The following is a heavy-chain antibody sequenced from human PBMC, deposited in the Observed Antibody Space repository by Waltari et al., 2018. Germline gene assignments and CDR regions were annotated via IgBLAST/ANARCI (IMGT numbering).Heavy chain of an antibody. J-gene: IGHJ4*02. D-gene: IGHD3-22*01. Sequence: QVQLQQWGGLLKPPETLSLSCAVYGGTFTAYFCGWIRQSPGGGLEWIGEVDHTGKVNYNPSLKSRFTISVDTSKNQFSLKTSSLIAADTATYYCARGFVLNYYDSSSYYFDGWSQGTLATVSS. CDR3: ARGFVLNYYDSSSYYFDG. V-gene: IGHV4-34*02. CDR1: GGTFTAYF. CDR2: VDHTGKV.